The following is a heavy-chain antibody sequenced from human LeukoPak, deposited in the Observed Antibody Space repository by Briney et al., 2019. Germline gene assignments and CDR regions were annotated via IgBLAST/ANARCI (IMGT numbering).Heavy chain of an antibody. V-gene: IGHV3-30*04. D-gene: IGHD3-10*01. J-gene: IGHJ6*02. CDR3: ARAPRYPFGESYYYYGMNV. CDR1: GSTFSSYA. CDR2: ISYDGSNK. Sequence: GGSLRLSCAASGSTFSSYAMHWVRQAPGKGLEWVAVISYDGSNKYYADSVKGRFTISRDNSKNTLYLQMNSLRAEDTAVYYCARAPRYPFGESYYYYGMNVWGQGTTVTVSS.